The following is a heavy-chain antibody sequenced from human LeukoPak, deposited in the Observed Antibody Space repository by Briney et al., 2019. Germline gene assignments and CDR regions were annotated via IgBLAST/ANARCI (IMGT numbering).Heavy chain of an antibody. CDR3: ARDRDYYDSSGYYPTHFDY. V-gene: IGHV1-69*06. CDR1: GGTFSSYA. J-gene: IGHJ4*02. Sequence: SVKVSCKASGGTFSSYAISWVRQAPGQGLEWMGGIIPIFGTANYAQKFQGRVTITADKSTSTAYMELSSLRSEDTAVYYCARDRDYYDSSGYYPTHFDYWGQGTLVTVSS. CDR2: IIPIFGTA. D-gene: IGHD3-22*01.